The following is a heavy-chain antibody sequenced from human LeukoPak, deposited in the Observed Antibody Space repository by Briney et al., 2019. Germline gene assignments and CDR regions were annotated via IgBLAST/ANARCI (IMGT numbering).Heavy chain of an antibody. CDR1: GGSISSHY. Sequence: SETLSLTCTVSGGSISSHYWGWVRQPPGEGLEWVAYIYYSGSTNYNPSLKSRVTISVDKSKKQFSLKLSSVTAADTAVYYCARRVAVAGRDFYGMDVWGQGTTVTVSS. J-gene: IGHJ6*02. CDR3: ARRVAVAGRDFYGMDV. D-gene: IGHD6-19*01. CDR2: IYYSGST. V-gene: IGHV4-59*08.